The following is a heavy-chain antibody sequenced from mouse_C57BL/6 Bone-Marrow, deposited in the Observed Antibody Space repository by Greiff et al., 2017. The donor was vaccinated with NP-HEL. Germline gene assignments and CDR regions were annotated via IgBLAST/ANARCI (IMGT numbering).Heavy chain of an antibody. CDR1: GFSLTSYG. CDR2: IWSGGST. D-gene: IGHD1-1*01. CDR3: ARNVRGLRYLDY. Sequence: VMLVESGPGLVQPSQSLSITCTVSGFSLTSYGVHWVRQSPGKGLEWLGVIWSGGSTDYNAAFISRLSISKDNSKSQVFFKMNSLQADDTAIYYCARNVRGLRYLDYWGQGTTLTVSS. V-gene: IGHV2-2*01. J-gene: IGHJ2*01.